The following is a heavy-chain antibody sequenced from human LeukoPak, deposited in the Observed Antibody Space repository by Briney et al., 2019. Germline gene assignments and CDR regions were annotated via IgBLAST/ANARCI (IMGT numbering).Heavy chain of an antibody. D-gene: IGHD2-2*01. V-gene: IGHV1-24*01. J-gene: IGHJ5*02. CDR2: FDPEDGET. Sequence: ASGKVSCKVSGYTRTELAMHWVRQAPGKGLERMGGFDPEDGETIYAQKFQGRVTMTEDTSTDTAYMELSSLRSEDTAVYYCATTGYCSSTSCSNWFDPWGQGTLVTVSS. CDR1: GYTRTELA. CDR3: ATTGYCSSTSCSNWFDP.